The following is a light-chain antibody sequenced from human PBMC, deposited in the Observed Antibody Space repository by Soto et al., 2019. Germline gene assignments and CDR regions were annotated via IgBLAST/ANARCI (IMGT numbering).Light chain of an antibody. CDR3: QQYST. CDR1: QIIKTFY. V-gene: IGKV3-20*01. J-gene: IGKJ1*01. Sequence: IVLTQSPGTLSLSPGETATLSCRASQIIKTFYFGWYQQKPGQSPRLLIYGVYSRATGTPDRFSGSGSGTEFTLTISSLQPDDFATYYCQQYSTFGQGTKVDIK. CDR2: GVY.